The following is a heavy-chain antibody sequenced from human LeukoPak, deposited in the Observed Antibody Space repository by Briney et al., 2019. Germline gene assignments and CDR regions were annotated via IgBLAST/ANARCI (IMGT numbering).Heavy chain of an antibody. J-gene: IGHJ4*02. CDR1: GFTFDDYA. D-gene: IGHD4-17*01. CDR3: AKAPYGDYEGLDY. CDR2: ISWDGGST. Sequence: GGSLRLSCAASGFTFDDYAMHWVRQAPGKGLELVSLISWDGGSTYYADSVKGRFTISRDNSKNSLYLQMNSLRAEDTALYYCAKAPYGDYEGLDYWGQGTLVTVSS. V-gene: IGHV3-43D*04.